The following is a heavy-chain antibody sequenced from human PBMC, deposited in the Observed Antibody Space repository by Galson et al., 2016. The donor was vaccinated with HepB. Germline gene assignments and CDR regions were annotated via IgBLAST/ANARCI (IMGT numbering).Heavy chain of an antibody. J-gene: IGHJ4*02. V-gene: IGHV3-23*01. CDR3: AKSPWYDSSGYYYFDY. CDR2: ISGNGGST. D-gene: IGHD3-22*01. CDR1: EFTFSSYV. Sequence: SLRLSCAASEFTFSSYVMSWVRQAPGKGLEWVSTISGNGGSTYYADSVKGRFTISRDNSKNTLYLQMNSLRAEDTAVYHCAKSPWYDSSGYYYFDYWGQGTLVTVSS.